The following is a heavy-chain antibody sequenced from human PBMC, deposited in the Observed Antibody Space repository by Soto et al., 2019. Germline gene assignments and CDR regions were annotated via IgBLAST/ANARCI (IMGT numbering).Heavy chain of an antibody. V-gene: IGHV1-18*04. J-gene: IGHJ4*02. Sequence: QIQLVQSGAEVKKPGASVKVSCKASGYSFTSYGITWVRQAPGQGPEWLGWITAENGNTNYAQRFQGRYTMTTDTSTNTAFMELRGLRSADTAVYYCARVVLEWLPTSGFDYRGQGTLVTVSS. CDR3: ARVVLEWLPTSGFDY. CDR1: GYSFTSYG. CDR2: ITAENGNT. D-gene: IGHD5-12*01.